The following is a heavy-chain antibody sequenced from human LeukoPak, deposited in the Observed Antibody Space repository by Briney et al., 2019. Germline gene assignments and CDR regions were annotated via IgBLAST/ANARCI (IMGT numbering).Heavy chain of an antibody. V-gene: IGHV3-74*01. D-gene: IGHD5-12*01. CDR2: LNTDGSST. CDR1: GFSFSSYW. Sequence: GGSLRLSCAASGFSFSSYWMHWVRQAPGKGLVWVSRLNTDGSSTNYADSVKGRFTISRDNAKNTLYLQMNSLRAEDTAVYYCANGGYGDYFDYWGQGTLVTVSS. J-gene: IGHJ4*02. CDR3: ANGGYGDYFDY.